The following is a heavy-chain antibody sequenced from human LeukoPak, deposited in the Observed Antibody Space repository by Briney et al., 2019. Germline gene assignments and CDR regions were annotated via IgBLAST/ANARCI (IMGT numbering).Heavy chain of an antibody. CDR1: GFTFDDYA. Sequence: GRSLRLSCAASGFTFDDYAMHWVRQAPGKGLEWVSGISWNSGSIGYADSVKGRFTISRDNAKNTLYLQMNSLRAEDTAVYYCARDLGGEDYWGQGTLVTVSS. D-gene: IGHD3-10*01. J-gene: IGHJ4*02. V-gene: IGHV3-9*01. CDR2: ISWNSGSI. CDR3: ARDLGGEDY.